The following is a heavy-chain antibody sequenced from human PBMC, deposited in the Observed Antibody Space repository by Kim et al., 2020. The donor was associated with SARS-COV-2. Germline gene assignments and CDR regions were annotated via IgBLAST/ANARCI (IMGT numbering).Heavy chain of an antibody. CDR3: ARVYDSSGLDAFDI. V-gene: IGHV3-7*03. Sequence: GGSLRLSCAASGFTFSSYWMSWVRQAPGKGLEWVANIKQDGSEKYYVDSVKGRFTISRDNAKNSLYLQMNSLRAEDTAVYYCARVYDSSGLDAFDIWGQGTMVTVSS. J-gene: IGHJ3*02. CDR1: GFTFSSYW. D-gene: IGHD3-22*01. CDR2: IKQDGSEK.